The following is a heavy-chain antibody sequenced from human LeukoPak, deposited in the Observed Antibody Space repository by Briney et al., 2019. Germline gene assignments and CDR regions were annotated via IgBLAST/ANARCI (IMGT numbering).Heavy chain of an antibody. CDR3: TTLREPQRDFDY. V-gene: IGHV1-24*01. D-gene: IGHD3-16*01. CDR2: FDPEDSET. Sequence: GASVKVSCKVSGYTLTELSMHWVRQAPGKGLEWMGGFDPEDSETIHAQNFQGRVTMTEDTSTDTAYMELSSLRSEDTAVYYCTTLREPQRDFDYWGQGTLVTVSS. CDR1: GYTLTELS. J-gene: IGHJ4*02.